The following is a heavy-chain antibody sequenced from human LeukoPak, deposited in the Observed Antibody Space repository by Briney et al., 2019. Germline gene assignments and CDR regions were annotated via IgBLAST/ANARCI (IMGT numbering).Heavy chain of an antibody. CDR3: ARGARSSSWYVPYYFDY. D-gene: IGHD6-13*01. CDR2: IYYSGST. J-gene: IGHJ4*02. V-gene: IGHV4-38-2*02. CDR1: DYSISNGYY. Sequence: PSETLSLTCTVSDYSISNGYYWGWIRPPPGKGLEWIGSIYYSGSTYYNPSLKTRVTISKDTSKNQFSLKLSSVTAADTAVYYCARGARSSSWYVPYYFDYWGQGTLVTVSS.